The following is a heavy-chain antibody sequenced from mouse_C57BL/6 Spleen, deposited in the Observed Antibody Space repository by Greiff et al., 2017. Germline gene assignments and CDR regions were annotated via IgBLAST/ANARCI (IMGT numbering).Heavy chain of an antibody. CDR3: ARGVYYDYDERAFGY. CDR2: INPYNGGT. CDR1: GYTFTDYY. Sequence: EVQLQQSGPVLVKPGASVKMSCKASGYTFTDYYMNWVKQSHGKSLEWIGVINPYNGGTSYNQKFKGKATLTVDKSSSTAYMELNSLTSEDSAVYYCARGVYYDYDERAFGYWGQGTTLTVSS. J-gene: IGHJ2*01. V-gene: IGHV1-19*01. D-gene: IGHD2-4*01.